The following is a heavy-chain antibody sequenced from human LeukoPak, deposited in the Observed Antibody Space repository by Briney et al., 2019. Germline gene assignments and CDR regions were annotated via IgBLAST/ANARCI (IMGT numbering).Heavy chain of an antibody. V-gene: IGHV3-33*01. CDR1: GFTSSSYG. CDR2: IWYDGSNK. CDR3: ARGGSSSWDFDY. Sequence: GRSLRLSCAASGFTSSSYGMHWVRQAPGKGLEWVAVIWYDGSNKYYADSVKGRFTISRDNSKNTLYLQMNSLRAEDTAVYYCARGGSSSWDFDYWGQGTLVTVSS. J-gene: IGHJ4*02. D-gene: IGHD6-13*01.